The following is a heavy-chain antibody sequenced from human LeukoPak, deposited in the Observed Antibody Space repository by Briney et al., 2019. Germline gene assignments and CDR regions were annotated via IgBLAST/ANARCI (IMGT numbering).Heavy chain of an antibody. CDR1: GFTFSNYA. J-gene: IGHJ4*02. D-gene: IGHD5-18*01. Sequence: GGSLRLSCSASGFTFSNYALSWVRQTPGKGLEWVSSISGSGDTTFHADSVKGRITISRDIPRKTLYLQMNSLGAEDTAIYYCAKDLYPGGIQPRWFDYWGQGTLVTVSS. CDR3: AKDLYPGGIQPRWFDY. CDR2: ISGSGDTT. V-gene: IGHV3-23*01.